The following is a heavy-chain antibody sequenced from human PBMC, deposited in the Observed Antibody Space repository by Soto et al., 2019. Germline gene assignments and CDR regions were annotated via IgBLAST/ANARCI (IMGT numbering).Heavy chain of an antibody. CDR1: GFSFSDDW. V-gene: IGHV3-74*01. J-gene: IGHJ6*02. Sequence: EVQLVESGGGLVQPGGSLRLSCVGSGFSFSDDWMHWLRRAPGKGLEWVSRITSDGRSTTYADSVKGRFTISRDNAKNTLYLQMNSLRVEDTAVYYCARQYGMDVWGQGTTVTVSS. CDR3: ARQYGMDV. CDR2: ITSDGRST.